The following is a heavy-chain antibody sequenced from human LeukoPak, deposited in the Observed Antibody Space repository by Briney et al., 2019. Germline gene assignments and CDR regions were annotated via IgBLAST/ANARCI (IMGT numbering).Heavy chain of an antibody. CDR2: INPNSGGT. Sequence: ASVKVSCKASAYTFTAYYMHWVRQAPGQGLEWMGWINPNSGGTNYAQKFQGRVTMTRDTSISTAYMELSRLRSDDTAVYYCARDSSGYYLFRFDPWGQGTLVTVSS. CDR1: AYTFTAYY. J-gene: IGHJ5*02. V-gene: IGHV1-2*02. CDR3: ARDSSGYYLFRFDP. D-gene: IGHD3-22*01.